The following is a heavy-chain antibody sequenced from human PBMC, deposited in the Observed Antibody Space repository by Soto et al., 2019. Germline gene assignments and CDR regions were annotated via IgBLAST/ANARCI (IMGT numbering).Heavy chain of an antibody. CDR3: ARGLVLNNCLDP. Sequence: ASVKVSCKASGYTFTTYGISWVRQAPGQGLEWMGWISGYNANTNYAENLQGRVTMTTDTSTSTAYMELRSLGSDDTAVYYCARGLVLNNCLDPGGQGTRVTVSS. J-gene: IGHJ5*02. V-gene: IGHV1-18*01. CDR2: ISGYNANT. CDR1: GYTFTTYG.